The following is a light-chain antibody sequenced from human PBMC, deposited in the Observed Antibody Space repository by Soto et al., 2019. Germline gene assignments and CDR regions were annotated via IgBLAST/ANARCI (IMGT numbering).Light chain of an antibody. CDR2: GAS. CDR1: QSVDSN. J-gene: IGKJ1*01. CDR3: QQYADNPT. V-gene: IGKV3-15*01. Sequence: EILMTQSPATLSVSPGERATLSCRASQSVDSNLAWYQQKPGQAPRLLIYGASTRATGISARFSGSGSGTEFTLTISSLKPDDFATYHCQQYADNPTFGQGTTVEVK.